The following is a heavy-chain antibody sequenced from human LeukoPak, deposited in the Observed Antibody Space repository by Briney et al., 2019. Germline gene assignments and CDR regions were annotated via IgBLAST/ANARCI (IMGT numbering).Heavy chain of an antibody. CDR3: ARHSDVIGAI. V-gene: IGHV5-51*01. CDR2: IYPRDSDT. Sequence: GESLKISCKASGYTFTHQWIGWVRLKSGSGLEWMGIIYPRDSDTRYSPSFQGHVTISADTSINTAYLEWSRLEASDTGIYYCARHSDVIGAIWGQGTLVTVPS. D-gene: IGHD3-10*01. CDR1: GYTFTHQW. J-gene: IGHJ4*02.